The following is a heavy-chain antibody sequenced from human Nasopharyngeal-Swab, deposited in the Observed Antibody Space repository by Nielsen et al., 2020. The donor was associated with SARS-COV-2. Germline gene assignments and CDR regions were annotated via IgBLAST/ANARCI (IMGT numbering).Heavy chain of an antibody. J-gene: IGHJ3*02. CDR3: ARGVRGPWDVFDI. CDR2: INSDGSST. CDR1: GFPFSSYW. Sequence: LSLTCAASGFPFSSYWMHWVRQAPGKGLVWVSRINSDGSSTSYADSVKGRFTISRDNAKNTLYLQMNSLRAEDTAVYYCARGVRGPWDVFDIWGQGTMVTVYS. D-gene: IGHD3-10*01. V-gene: IGHV3-74*01.